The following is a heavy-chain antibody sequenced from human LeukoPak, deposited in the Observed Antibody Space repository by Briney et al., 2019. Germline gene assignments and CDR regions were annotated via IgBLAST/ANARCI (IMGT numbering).Heavy chain of an antibody. J-gene: IGHJ4*02. CDR3: ASGRTDIVVVPATLRNYYFDY. V-gene: IGHV1-69*06. CDR2: IMPISGTA. Sequence: ASVKVSCRTSGYTFTSYGISWVRQAPGQGLEWMGGIMPISGTANYAQKFQGRVTITADKPTNTAYMELSSLRSEDTAVYYCASGRTDIVVVPATLRNYYFDYWGQGTLVTVSS. D-gene: IGHD2-2*01. CDR1: GYTFTSYG.